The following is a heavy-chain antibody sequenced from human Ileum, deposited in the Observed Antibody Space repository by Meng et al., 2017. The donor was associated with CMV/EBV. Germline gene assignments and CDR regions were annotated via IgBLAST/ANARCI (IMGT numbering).Heavy chain of an antibody. V-gene: IGHV4-34*01. CDR2: INHSGST. D-gene: IGHD6-6*01. J-gene: IGHJ4*02. CDR3: ARVTAARRPYYFDY. Sequence: GSLRLSCAVYGGSFSGYYWSWIRQPPGKGLEWIGEINHSGSTNYNPSLKSRVTISVDTSKNQFSPKLSSVTAADTAVYYCARVTAARRPYYFDYWGQGTLVTVSS. CDR1: GGSFSGYY.